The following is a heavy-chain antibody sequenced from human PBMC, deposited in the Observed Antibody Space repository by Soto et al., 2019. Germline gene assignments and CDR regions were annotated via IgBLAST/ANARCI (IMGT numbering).Heavy chain of an antibody. J-gene: IGHJ4*02. Sequence: GGSLRLCCAASGFTFSTYSMNWVRQVPGKGLEWVSYISSSSSTIFYTDSVKGRFTVSRDNAKNSLYLQMNSLRVEDTAVYYCATPTYYYHSSGPPGYWGQGT. CDR1: GFTFSTYS. CDR2: ISSSSSTI. D-gene: IGHD3-22*01. V-gene: IGHV3-48*01. CDR3: ATPTYYYHSSGPPGY.